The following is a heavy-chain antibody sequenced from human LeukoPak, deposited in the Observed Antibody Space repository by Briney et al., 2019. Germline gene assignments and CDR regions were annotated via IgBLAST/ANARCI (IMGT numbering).Heavy chain of an antibody. Sequence: PGRSLRLSCAASGFTFSRYGMHWVRQAPGKGLEWVAVIWYDGSNKYYADSVKGRFTISRDNSKNTLYLQMNSLRAEDTAVYYCASRSPTVVGFDYWGQGTLVTVSS. D-gene: IGHD4-23*01. J-gene: IGHJ4*02. CDR2: IWYDGSNK. V-gene: IGHV3-33*01. CDR1: GFTFSRYG. CDR3: ASRSPTVVGFDY.